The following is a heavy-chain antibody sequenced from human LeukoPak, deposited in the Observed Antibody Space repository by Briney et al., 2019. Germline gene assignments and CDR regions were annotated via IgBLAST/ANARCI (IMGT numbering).Heavy chain of an antibody. CDR1: GYTFTGYY. V-gene: IGHV1-2*02. CDR2: INPNSGDT. Sequence: ASVKVSCKASGYTFTGYYMHWVRQAPGQGLQWMGWINPNSGDTNYAQKFQGRVTMTGDTSISTAYMELRSLRSDDTAVYYCARERKGTTGTQYYYYYYMDVWGKGTTVTVSS. CDR3: ARERKGTTGTQYYYYYYMDV. D-gene: IGHD1-1*01. J-gene: IGHJ6*03.